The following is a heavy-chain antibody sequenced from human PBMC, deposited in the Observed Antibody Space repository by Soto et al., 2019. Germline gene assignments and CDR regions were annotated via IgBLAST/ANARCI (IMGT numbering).Heavy chain of an antibody. J-gene: IGHJ5*02. CDR2: INPNSGGT. CDR1: GYTFTGYY. D-gene: IGHD2-2*01. Sequence: ASVKVSCKASGYTFTGYYMHWVRQAPGQGLEWMGWINPNSGGTNYAQKFQGRFTISRDNAKNSLYLQMNSLRAEDTAVYYCARGVAVPAAMESYWFDPWGQGTLVTVSS. V-gene: IGHV1-2*02. CDR3: ARGVAVPAAMESYWFDP.